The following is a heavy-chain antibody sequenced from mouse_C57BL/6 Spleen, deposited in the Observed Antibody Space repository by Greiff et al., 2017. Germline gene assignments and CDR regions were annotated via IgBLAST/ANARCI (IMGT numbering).Heavy chain of an antibody. CDR2: INPNNGGT. CDR3: ATAPHYYGSSYWYFDV. CDR1: GYTFTDYN. D-gene: IGHD1-1*01. J-gene: IGHJ1*03. Sequence: EVQLQQSGPELVKPGASVKIPCKASGYTFTDYNMDWVKQSHGKSLEWIGDINPNNGGTIYNQKFKGKATLTVDKSSSTAYMELRSLTSEDTAVYSCATAPHYYGSSYWYFDVWGTGNTVTVSS. V-gene: IGHV1-18*01.